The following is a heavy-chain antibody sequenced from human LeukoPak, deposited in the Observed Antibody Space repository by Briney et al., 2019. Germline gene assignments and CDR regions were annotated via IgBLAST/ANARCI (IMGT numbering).Heavy chain of an antibody. V-gene: IGHV3-74*01. J-gene: IGHJ6*02. CDR3: ARWGSSGWYPMDV. D-gene: IGHD6-19*01. CDR2: INSDGSSP. Sequence: GGSLRLSCAASGFTFSTYWMHWVRQAPGKGLVWVSCINSDGSSPSYADSVKGRFTISRDNAKNTVYLQMNSLRAEDTAVNYCARWGSSGWYPMDVWGQGTTVTVSS. CDR1: GFTFSTYW.